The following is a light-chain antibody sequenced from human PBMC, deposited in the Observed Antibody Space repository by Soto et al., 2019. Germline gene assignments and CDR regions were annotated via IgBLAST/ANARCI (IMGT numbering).Light chain of an antibody. CDR3: AGWDGSLKGFV. V-gene: IGLV1-44*01. J-gene: IGLJ1*01. Sequence: QSVLTQPPSVSGAPGQRVTISCTGSSSNIGRDPVNWYQQVPGTAPKLLIYENNHRPSGVPDRFSGSKSGTSASLVISGLQSEDEAEYFCAGWDGSLKGFVFGTGTKVTVL. CDR2: ENN. CDR1: SSNIGRDP.